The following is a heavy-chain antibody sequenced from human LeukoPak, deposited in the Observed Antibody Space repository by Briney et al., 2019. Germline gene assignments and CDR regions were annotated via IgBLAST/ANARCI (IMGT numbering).Heavy chain of an antibody. CDR3: ARDGYRGYWYVT. Sequence: PGGSLRLSCAASGFTFSRNYMSWVRQAPGKGLEWVSVIYSGGDTYYADSVKGRFTISRDNSKNTLFLQMNSLRDEDTAVYYCARDGYRGYWYVTWGQGTLVTVSS. D-gene: IGHD6-13*01. CDR2: IYSGGDT. CDR1: GFTFSRNY. J-gene: IGHJ1*01. V-gene: IGHV3-53*01.